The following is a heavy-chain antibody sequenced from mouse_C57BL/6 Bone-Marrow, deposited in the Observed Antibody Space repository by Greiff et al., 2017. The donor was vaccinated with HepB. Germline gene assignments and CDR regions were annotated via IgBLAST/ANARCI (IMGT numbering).Heavy chain of an antibody. Sequence: VQLQQSGAELVKPGASVKISCKASGYAFSSYWMNWVKQRPGKGLEWIGQIYPGDGDTNYNGKFKGKATLTADKSSSTAYMQLSSLTSEDSAVYICARWTPSTTVVATDYWGQGTTLTVSS. CDR1: GYAFSSYW. CDR3: ARWTPSTTVVATDY. V-gene: IGHV1-80*01. CDR2: IYPGDGDT. D-gene: IGHD1-1*01. J-gene: IGHJ2*01.